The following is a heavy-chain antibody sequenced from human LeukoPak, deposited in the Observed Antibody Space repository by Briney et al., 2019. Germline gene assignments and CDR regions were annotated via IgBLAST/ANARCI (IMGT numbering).Heavy chain of an antibody. V-gene: IGHV3-23*01. J-gene: IGHJ4*02. CDR1: GFTFSSYA. Sequence: GGSLRLSCAASGFTFSSYAMSWVRQAPGKGLEWVSAISGSGGSTYYADSVKGRFTISRDNSKNTLYLQMNSLRVEDTAIYYCAKNPQGDFWSGYYYFEYWGQGTLVTASS. CDR2: ISGSGGST. D-gene: IGHD3-3*01. CDR3: AKNPQGDFWSGYYYFEY.